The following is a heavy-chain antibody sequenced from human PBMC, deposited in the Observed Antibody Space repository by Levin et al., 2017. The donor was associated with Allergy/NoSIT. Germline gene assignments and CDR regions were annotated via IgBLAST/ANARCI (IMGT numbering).Heavy chain of an antibody. J-gene: IGHJ4*02. CDR3: TSDSGPYSSGSYFPRY. Sequence: GESLKISCAASGFTFSDYAMSWFRQAPGKGLEWVGSIRGKGYGGTTEYAAAVNGRFTVSRDDSKNIAFLQMNSLKIEDTAMYYCTSDSGPYSSGSYFPRYWGEGTLVTVSS. D-gene: IGHD3-10*01. CDR2: IRGKGYGGTT. CDR1: GFTFSDYA. V-gene: IGHV3-49*03.